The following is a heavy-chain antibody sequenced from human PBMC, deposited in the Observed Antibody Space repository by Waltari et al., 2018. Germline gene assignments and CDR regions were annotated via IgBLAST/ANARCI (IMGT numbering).Heavy chain of an antibody. V-gene: IGHV3-7*01. J-gene: IGHJ4*02. CDR3: ARPYSSGWYINFDY. D-gene: IGHD6-19*01. CDR2: IKQDGSES. Sequence: EVQLVESGGGLVQPGGSLRLSCTASGFTFSSYSRVWVRQAPGKGLEWVATIKQDGSESYDVDSVKGRFTFSRDNAKNSLYLQMNSLRAEDTAVYYCARPYSSGWYINFDYWGQGTLVTVSS. CDR1: GFTFSSYS.